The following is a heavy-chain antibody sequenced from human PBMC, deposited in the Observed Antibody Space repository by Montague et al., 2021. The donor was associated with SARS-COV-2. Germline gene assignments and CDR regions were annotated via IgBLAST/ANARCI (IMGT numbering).Heavy chain of an antibody. CDR3: ASGVYNRVIVGVSPRYHFDY. Sequence: SETLSLTCAVSTELFNGYYWTWLRQPLGKGLACIAEVSHPVSAKYNPSLKSRVTISGDTYSYQVSLRLTSVTAPDTATYYCASGVYNRVIVGVSPRYHFDYWGQGNMVAVSA. J-gene: IGHJ4*02. CDR2: VSHPVSA. V-gene: IGHV4-34*01. D-gene: IGHD2-15*01. CDR1: TELFNGYY.